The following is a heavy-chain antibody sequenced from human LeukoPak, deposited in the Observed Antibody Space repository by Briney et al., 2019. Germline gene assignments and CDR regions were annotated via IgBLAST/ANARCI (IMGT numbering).Heavy chain of an antibody. D-gene: IGHD3-22*01. CDR1: GYSFTSNY. J-gene: IGHJ4*02. CDR2: IYPRDGST. CDR3: ARALPMYYYDSSGYYLGPFDY. Sequence: ASVKVSCTASGYSFTSNYIHWVRQAPGQGLEWMGMIYPRDGSTSYAQRFQGRVTVTRDTSTSTVHMELSSLRSEDTAVYYCARALPMYYYDSSGYYLGPFDYWGQGTLVTVSS. V-gene: IGHV1-46*01.